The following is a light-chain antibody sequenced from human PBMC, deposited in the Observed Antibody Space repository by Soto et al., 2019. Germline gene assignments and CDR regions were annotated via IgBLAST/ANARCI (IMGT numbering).Light chain of an antibody. Sequence: DIQMTQSPSAMSASVGDRATITCRASQRIDAWLAWYQQKPGTAPKLLIYKATILQSGVPSRFSGSGSGTDFTLAISSLQPDDFATYYCQQYETFSPWTFGQGTKVDIK. CDR3: QQYETFSPWT. CDR2: KAT. J-gene: IGKJ1*01. CDR1: QRIDAW. V-gene: IGKV1-5*03.